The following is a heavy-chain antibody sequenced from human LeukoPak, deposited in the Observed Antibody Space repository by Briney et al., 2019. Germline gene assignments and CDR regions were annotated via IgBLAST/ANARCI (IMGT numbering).Heavy chain of an antibody. CDR3: AKARSSGSYGSGAFDI. D-gene: IGHD3-10*01. V-gene: IGHV3-23*01. J-gene: IGHJ3*02. Sequence: GGSLRLSCAASGFTFSSYAMSWVRQAPGKGLEWVSAISGSGGSTYYADSVKGRFTISRDNSENTLYLQMNSLRAEDTAVYYCAKARSSGSYGSGAFDIWGQGTMVTVSS. CDR1: GFTFSSYA. CDR2: ISGSGGST.